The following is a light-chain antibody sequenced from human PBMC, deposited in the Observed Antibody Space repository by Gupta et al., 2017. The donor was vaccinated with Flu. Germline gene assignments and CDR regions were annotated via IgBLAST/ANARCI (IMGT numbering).Light chain of an antibody. Sequence: DIQMTQSPSSLSASVGDRVTITCRASQNISTYVNWYQQKTGRPPRLLIYDASNLHNGVPSRFSGDGSGTAFTLTISSLQPADFATYYWQQSYTTWTFGQGTKVEIK. CDR2: DAS. J-gene: IGKJ1*01. V-gene: IGKV1-39*01. CDR3: QQSYTTWT. CDR1: QNISTY.